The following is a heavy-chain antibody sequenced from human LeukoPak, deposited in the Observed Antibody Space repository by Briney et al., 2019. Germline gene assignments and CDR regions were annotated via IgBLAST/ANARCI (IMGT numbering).Heavy chain of an antibody. J-gene: IGHJ4*02. D-gene: IGHD6-13*01. Sequence: SVKVSCKASGGTFSSYAISWVRQAPGQGLEWMGGIIPIFGTANYAQKFQGRVTMTTDTSTSTAYMELRSLRSDDTAVCYCARIGGGEQQLGIVAGTRGHLDYWGQGTLVTVSS. V-gene: IGHV1-69*05. CDR2: IIPIFGTA. CDR1: GGTFSSYA. CDR3: ARIGGGEQQLGIVAGTRGHLDY.